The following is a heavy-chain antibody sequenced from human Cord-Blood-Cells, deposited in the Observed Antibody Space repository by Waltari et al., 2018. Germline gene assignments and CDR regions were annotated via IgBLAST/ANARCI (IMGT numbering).Heavy chain of an antibody. Sequence: EVQLLESGGGLVQPGGSLRLSCAASGFTFSSCAISWVRPAPGRGLEVVSAISGSGGSTYYADSVKGRFTISRDNSKNTLYLQMNSLRAEDTAVYYCAKDLEGSSWYELDYWGQGTLVTVSS. CDR2: ISGSGGST. D-gene: IGHD6-13*01. CDR3: AKDLEGSSWYELDY. CDR1: GFTFSSCA. V-gene: IGHV3-23*01. J-gene: IGHJ4*02.